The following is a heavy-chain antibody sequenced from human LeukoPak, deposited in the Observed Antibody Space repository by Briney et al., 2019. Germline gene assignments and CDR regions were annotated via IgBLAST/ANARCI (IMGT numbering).Heavy chain of an antibody. CDR3: AKDPYRIAVAGTGPDY. J-gene: IGHJ4*02. CDR1: GFTFSSYG. Sequence: TGGSLRLSCAASGFTFSSYGMHWVRQAPGKGLEWVAFIRYDGSNKYYADSVKGRFTISRDNSKNTLYLQMNSLRAEDTAVYYCAKDPYRIAVAGTGPDYWGQETLVTVSS. D-gene: IGHD6-19*01. V-gene: IGHV3-30*02. CDR2: IRYDGSNK.